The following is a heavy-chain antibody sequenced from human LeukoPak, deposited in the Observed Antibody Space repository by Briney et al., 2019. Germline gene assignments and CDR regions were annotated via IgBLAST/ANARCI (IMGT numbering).Heavy chain of an antibody. CDR2: ITRSSSTI. Sequence: GGSLRLSCAASGFTFSSYNMNWVRQAPGKGLEWVSYITRSSSTIYYADPVKGRFTISRDNAKNSLYLHMNSLRDEDTAVYYCAREYSSSSGSVSDYWGQGTLVTVSS. CDR3: AREYSSSSGSVSDY. V-gene: IGHV3-48*02. D-gene: IGHD6-6*01. CDR1: GFTFSSYN. J-gene: IGHJ4*02.